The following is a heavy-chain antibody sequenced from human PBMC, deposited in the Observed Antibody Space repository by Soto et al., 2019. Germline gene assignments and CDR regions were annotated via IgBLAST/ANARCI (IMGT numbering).Heavy chain of an antibody. Sequence: PGGSLRLSCAASGFTFSSYAMSWVSQAPGKGLEWVSAISGSGGSTYYADSVKGRFTISRDNSKNTLYLQMNSLRAEDTAVYYCAKDDYDILTFPYWGQGTLVTVSS. D-gene: IGHD3-9*01. CDR3: AKDDYDILTFPY. V-gene: IGHV3-23*01. CDR1: GFTFSSYA. CDR2: ISGSGGST. J-gene: IGHJ4*02.